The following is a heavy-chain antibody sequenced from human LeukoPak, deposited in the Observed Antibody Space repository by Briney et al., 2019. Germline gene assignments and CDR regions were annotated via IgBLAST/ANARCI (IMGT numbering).Heavy chain of an antibody. V-gene: IGHV1-24*01. Sequence: WASVKVSCKVSGYTLTELSMHWVRQAPGKGLEWMGGFDPEDGETIYAQKFQGGVTMTEDTSTDTAYMELSSLRSEDTAVYYCATGVVIPPPYGMDVWGQGTTVTVSS. J-gene: IGHJ6*02. CDR3: ATGVVIPPPYGMDV. CDR1: GYTLTELS. D-gene: IGHD3-3*01. CDR2: FDPEDGET.